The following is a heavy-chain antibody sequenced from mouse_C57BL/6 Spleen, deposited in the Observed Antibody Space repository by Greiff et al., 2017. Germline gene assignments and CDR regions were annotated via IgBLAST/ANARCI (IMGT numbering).Heavy chain of an antibody. Sequence: QVHVKQSGAELVKPGASVKISCKASGYAFSSYWMNWVKQRPGKGLEWIGQIYPGDGDTNYNGKFKGKATLTADKSSSTAYMQLSSLTSEDSAVYFCARSSGYVDAMDYWGQGTSVTVSS. CDR2: IYPGDGDT. V-gene: IGHV1-80*01. J-gene: IGHJ4*01. D-gene: IGHD3-2*02. CDR3: ARSSGYVDAMDY. CDR1: GYAFSSYW.